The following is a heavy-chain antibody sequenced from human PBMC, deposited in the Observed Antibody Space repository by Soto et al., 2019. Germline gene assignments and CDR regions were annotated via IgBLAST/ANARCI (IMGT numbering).Heavy chain of an antibody. CDR2: ISGRGGIT. Sequence: EVQLLESGGDLVQPGGSLRLSCAASGFTSSTYAMSWVRQAPGKGLEWVSGISGRGGITYYVHSVKGRFTISRDNYKNSLYLQMNSLRAEDTAMYYCAKDLTTLGGSGSYYGSWGQGTLVTVSS. CDR1: GFTSSTYA. J-gene: IGHJ5*02. V-gene: IGHV3-23*01. CDR3: AKDLTTLGGSGSYYGS. D-gene: IGHD3-10*01.